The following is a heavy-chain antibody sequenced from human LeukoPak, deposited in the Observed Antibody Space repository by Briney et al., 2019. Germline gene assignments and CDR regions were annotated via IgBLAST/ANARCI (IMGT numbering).Heavy chain of an antibody. CDR1: EYSFTSYW. J-gene: IGHJ4*02. CDR2: IYPGDSDT. D-gene: IGHD1-26*01. V-gene: IGHV5-51*01. CDR3: ARQAYSGNFDY. Sequence: GESLKISCKGSEYSFTSYWIGWVRQMPGKSLEWMGIIYPGDSDTRYSPSFQGQVTISADKSISTAYLQWSRLKASDTAMYYCARQAYSGNFDYWGQGTLVTVSS.